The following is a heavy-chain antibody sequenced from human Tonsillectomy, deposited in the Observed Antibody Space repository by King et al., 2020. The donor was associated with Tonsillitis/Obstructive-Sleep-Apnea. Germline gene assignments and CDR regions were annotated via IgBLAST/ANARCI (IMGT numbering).Heavy chain of an antibody. V-gene: IGHV3-30*04. CDR1: GFTFSRYA. J-gene: IGHJ3*02. D-gene: IGHD3-22*01. Sequence: VQLVESGGGVVQPGRSLRLSCAASGFTFSRYAIHWVRQGPGKGLEWVAVISYDGSNKYYADSVEGRFTISRDNSKKTLYLQMNSLGAEDTAMYYCAREGLYDTSGYADAFDIWGQGTMVTVSS. CDR3: AREGLYDTSGYADAFDI. CDR2: ISYDGSNK.